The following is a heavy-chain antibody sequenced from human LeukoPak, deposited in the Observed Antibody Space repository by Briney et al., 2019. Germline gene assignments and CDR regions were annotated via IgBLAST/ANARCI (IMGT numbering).Heavy chain of an antibody. D-gene: IGHD3-16*01. J-gene: IGHJ6*02. CDR2: IYYSGST. CDR1: GGSISSSSYY. CDR3: ARHGNYDYVWGNYYGMDV. V-gene: IGHV4-39*01. Sequence: PSETLSLTCTVSGGSISSSSYYWGWIRQPPGKGLEWIGSIYYSGSTYYNPSLKSRVTISVDTSKNQFSLKLSSVTAADTAVYYCARHGNYDYVWGNYYGMDVWGQGTTVTVSS.